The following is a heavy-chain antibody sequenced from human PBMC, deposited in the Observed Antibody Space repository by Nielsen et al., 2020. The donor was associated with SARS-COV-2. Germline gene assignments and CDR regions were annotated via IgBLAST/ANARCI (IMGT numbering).Heavy chain of an antibody. D-gene: IGHD6-19*01. V-gene: IGHV3-11*06. Sequence: GESLKISCAASGFTFSDYYMSWIRQAPGKGLEWVSYISSSSSYTNYADSVKGRFTISRDNAKNSLYLQMNSLRAEDTAVYYCARDFKYSSGWSDPWFDPWGQGTLVTVSS. J-gene: IGHJ5*02. CDR3: ARDFKYSSGWSDPWFDP. CDR1: GFTFSDYY. CDR2: ISSSSSYT.